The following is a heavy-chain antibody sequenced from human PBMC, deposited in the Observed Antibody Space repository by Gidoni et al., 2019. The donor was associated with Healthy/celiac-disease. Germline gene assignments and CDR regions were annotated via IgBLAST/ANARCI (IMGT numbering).Heavy chain of an antibody. J-gene: IGHJ4*02. D-gene: IGHD5-12*01. Sequence: EVQLVQSGAEVKKPGESLKISCKGSGYSFTSYWIGWVRQMPGKGLEWMGIIYPGDSDTRYSPSFQGQVTISADKSISTAYLQWSSLKASDTAMYYCARVMSREMATSPVIYWGQGTLVTVSS. V-gene: IGHV5-51*01. CDR1: GYSFTSYW. CDR2: IYPGDSDT. CDR3: ARVMSREMATSPVIY.